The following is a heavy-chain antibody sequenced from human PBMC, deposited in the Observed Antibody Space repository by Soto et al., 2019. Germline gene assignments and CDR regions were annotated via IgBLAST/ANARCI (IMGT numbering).Heavy chain of an antibody. Sequence: PSENLSLTCTVSGGSISSYYWSWIRQPPGKGLEWIGYIYYSGSTNYNPSLKSRVTISVDTSKNQFSLKLSSVTAADTAVYYCARDSSSAGIEGAFDIWGQGTMVTVSS. CDR2: IYYSGST. D-gene: IGHD6-6*01. J-gene: IGHJ3*02. V-gene: IGHV4-59*01. CDR1: GGSISSYY. CDR3: ARDSSSAGIEGAFDI.